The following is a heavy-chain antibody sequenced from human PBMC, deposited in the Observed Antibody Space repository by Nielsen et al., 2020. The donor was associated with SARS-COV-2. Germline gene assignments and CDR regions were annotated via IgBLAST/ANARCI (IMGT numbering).Heavy chain of an antibody. CDR2: ISDSGSRI. CDR3: ARDNWGRMDV. V-gene: IGHV3-48*01. J-gene: IGHJ6*02. Sequence: GESLKISCAASGFTFSTYGMDWVRQAPGKGLEWVAYISDSGSRIYYADSVKGRFTISRDNSKNTLYLQMNSLRAEDTAVYYCARDNWGRMDVWGQGTTVTVSS. D-gene: IGHD7-27*01. CDR1: GFTFSTYG.